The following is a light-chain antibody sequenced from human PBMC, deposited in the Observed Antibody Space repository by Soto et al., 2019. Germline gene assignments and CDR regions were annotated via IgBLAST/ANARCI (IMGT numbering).Light chain of an antibody. CDR3: QQSGSSFYT. J-gene: IGKJ2*01. V-gene: IGKV3-20*01. Sequence: EIVLTQSPGTLSLSPGERATLSCRASQSVSSAYLAWYQQIPGQAPRLLIYGASSRATGIPDRFSGSESGTDFTLTISGMEPEDFAVYYCQQSGSSFYTFGQGIKMEIK. CDR2: GAS. CDR1: QSVSSAY.